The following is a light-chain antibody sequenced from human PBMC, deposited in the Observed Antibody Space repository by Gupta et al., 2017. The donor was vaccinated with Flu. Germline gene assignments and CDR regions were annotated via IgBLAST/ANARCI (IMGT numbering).Light chain of an antibody. J-gene: IGLJ1*01. CDR2: QDN. CDR3: QAWDSNTYV. CDR1: KLGNKY. V-gene: IGLV3-1*01. Sequence: SPGQTASITCSGDKLGNKYVCWYQQKPGQSPVLVIYQDNKRPSGIPERFSGSNSGNTATLTISGTQAMDEADYYCQAWDSNTYVFGTGTKVTVL.